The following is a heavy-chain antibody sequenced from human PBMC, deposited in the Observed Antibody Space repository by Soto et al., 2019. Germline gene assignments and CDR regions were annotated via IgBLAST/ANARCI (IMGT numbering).Heavy chain of an antibody. CDR2: ISAYNGNT. CDR1: GYTFTSYG. D-gene: IGHD3-3*01. Sequence: ASVKVSCKASGYTFTSYGISWVRQAPGQGLEWMGWISAYNGNTNYAQKLQGRVTMTTDTSTSTAYMELRSLRSDDTAVYYCARALQGEWLLWTCFDYWGQGTLVTVSS. CDR3: ARALQGEWLLWTCFDY. J-gene: IGHJ4*02. V-gene: IGHV1-18*01.